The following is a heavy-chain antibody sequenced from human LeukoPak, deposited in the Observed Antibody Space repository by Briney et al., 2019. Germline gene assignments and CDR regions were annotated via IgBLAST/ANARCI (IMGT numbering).Heavy chain of an antibody. CDR2: TSNEADTYTA. D-gene: IGHD6-6*01. Sequence: GGFLRLSCAASGLTFSDHYMDWVRQAPGKGLEWVGRTSNEADTYTAEYAASVKGRFTISREGSKNSLYLQLNSLRTEDTAVYYCAISIATRWDAYDYWGQGTLVTVSS. J-gene: IGHJ4*02. CDR1: GLTFSDHY. V-gene: IGHV3-72*01. CDR3: AISIATRWDAYDY.